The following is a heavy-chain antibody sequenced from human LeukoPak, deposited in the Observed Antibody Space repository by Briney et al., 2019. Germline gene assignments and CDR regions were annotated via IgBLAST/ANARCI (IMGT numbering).Heavy chain of an antibody. CDR1: GFTFSDYY. D-gene: IGHD1-20*01. CDR2: ISSSGSTI. CDR3: ARDFIGITGTTLPPDY. Sequence: GGSLRLSCAASGFTFSDYYMSWIRQAPGKGLEWVSYISSSGSTIYYADSVKGRFTISRDNAKNSLYLQMNSLRAEDTAVYYCARDFIGITGTTLPPDYWGQGTLVTVSS. V-gene: IGHV3-11*01. J-gene: IGHJ4*02.